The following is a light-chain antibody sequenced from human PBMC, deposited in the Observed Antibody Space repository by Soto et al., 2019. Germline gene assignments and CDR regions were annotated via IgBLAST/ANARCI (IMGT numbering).Light chain of an antibody. Sequence: DIQMTQSPSSVAASVGDRVTITCRASQNIGNWLAWYQQKPGKVPQLLIYAASSLQSGVPSRFSGSRSGPNFTLTISSLQPEACATYYCQQANIFPFTFGGGTRVEI. J-gene: IGKJ4*01. CDR1: QNIGNW. V-gene: IGKV1-12*02. CDR3: QQANIFPFT. CDR2: AAS.